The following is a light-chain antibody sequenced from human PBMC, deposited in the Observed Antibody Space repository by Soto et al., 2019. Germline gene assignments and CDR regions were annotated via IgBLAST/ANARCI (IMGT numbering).Light chain of an antibody. Sequence: DIQVIQSPSSLSVSVGDRVTITCQASRDISVYLNWYQQKPGKPPKLLVFDASNLQTGVPSRFSGSGSGTHFTFTINNLQPEDVATYYCQQYDNLPPYTFGQGTKLEIK. J-gene: IGKJ2*01. CDR3: QQYDNLPPYT. V-gene: IGKV1-33*01. CDR1: RDISVY. CDR2: DAS.